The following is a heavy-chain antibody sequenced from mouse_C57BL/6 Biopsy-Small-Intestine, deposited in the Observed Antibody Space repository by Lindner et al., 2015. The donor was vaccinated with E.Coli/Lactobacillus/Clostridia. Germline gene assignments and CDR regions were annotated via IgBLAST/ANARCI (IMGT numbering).Heavy chain of an antibody. D-gene: IGHD1-1*01. V-gene: IGHV5-17*01. J-gene: IGHJ1*03. CDR1: GFTFSDYG. CDR3: ARRATVVARYFDV. CDR2: ISSGSSTI. Sequence: VQLQESGGGLVKPGGSLKLSCAASGFTFSDYGMHWVHQAPEKGLEWVAYISSGSSTIYYADTVKGRFTISRDNAKNTLFLQMTSLRSEDTAMYYCARRATVVARYFDVWGTGTTVTVSS.